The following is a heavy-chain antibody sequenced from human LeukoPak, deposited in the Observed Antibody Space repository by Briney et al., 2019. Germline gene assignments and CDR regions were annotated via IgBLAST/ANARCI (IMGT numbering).Heavy chain of an antibody. CDR1: GGSISSYY. V-gene: IGHV4-59*01. Sequence: PSETLSLTCTVSGGSISSYYWSWIRQPPGKGLEWIGYIYYSGSTNYNPSLKSRVTISVDTSKNQFSLKLSSVTAADTAVYYCARKRLSYCGGDCYSGWFDPWGQGSLVTVSS. CDR3: ARKRLSYCGGDCYSGWFDP. CDR2: IYYSGST. J-gene: IGHJ5*02. D-gene: IGHD2-21*02.